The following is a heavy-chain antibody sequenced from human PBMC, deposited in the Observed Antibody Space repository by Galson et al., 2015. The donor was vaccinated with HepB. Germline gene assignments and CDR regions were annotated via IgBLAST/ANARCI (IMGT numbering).Heavy chain of an antibody. Sequence: SCKASGYTFTSYYMHWVRQAPGQGLEWMGIINPSGGSTSYAQKFQGRVTMTEDTSTDTAYMELSSLRSEDTAVYYCATAHYYDSSGYYLRVAFDIWGQGTMVTVSS. V-gene: IGHV1-46*01. CDR3: ATAHYYDSSGYYLRVAFDI. CDR2: INPSGGST. CDR1: GYTFTSYY. J-gene: IGHJ3*02. D-gene: IGHD3-22*01.